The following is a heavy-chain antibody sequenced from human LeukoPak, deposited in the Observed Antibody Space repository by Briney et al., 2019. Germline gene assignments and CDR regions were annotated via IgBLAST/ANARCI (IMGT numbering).Heavy chain of an antibody. D-gene: IGHD1-1*01. V-gene: IGHV1-69*02. J-gene: IGHJ5*02. CDR3: ARTNTTGTTGGWFDP. CDR2: IIPILGIA. Sequence: ASVKVSCKASGYTFTGYYMHWVRQAPGQGLEWMGRIIPILGIANYAQKFQGRVTITADKSTSTAYMELSSLRSEDTAVYYCARTNTTGTTGGWFDPWGQGTLVTVSS. CDR1: GYTFTGYY.